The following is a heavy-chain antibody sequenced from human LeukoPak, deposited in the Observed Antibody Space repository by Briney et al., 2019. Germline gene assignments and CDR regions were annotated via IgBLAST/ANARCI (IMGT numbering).Heavy chain of an antibody. D-gene: IGHD3-22*01. Sequence: PGGSLRPSCAASGFTFSTYWMHWVRQAPGKGLVWVSGLNSDGSITGYVDSVKGRFTISRDNSKNTLYLQMNSLRAEDTAVYYCARGNYYDSRGYDYWGQGSLVTVSS. J-gene: IGHJ4*02. CDR1: GFTFSTYW. CDR2: LNSDGSIT. V-gene: IGHV3-74*01. CDR3: ARGNYYDSRGYDY.